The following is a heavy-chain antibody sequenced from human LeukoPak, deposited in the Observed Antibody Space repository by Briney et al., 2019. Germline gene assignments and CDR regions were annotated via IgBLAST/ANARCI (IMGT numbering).Heavy chain of an antibody. J-gene: IGHJ4*02. D-gene: IGHD3-22*01. Sequence: SVKVSCKASGGTFSSYAISWVRQAPGQGLEWMGGIIPIFGTANYAQKFQGRVTITTDESTSTAYMELSSLRSEDTAVYYYARDRDDSSGYDMFFDYWGQGTLVTVSS. V-gene: IGHV1-69*05. CDR3: ARDRDDSSGYDMFFDY. CDR1: GGTFSSYA. CDR2: IIPIFGTA.